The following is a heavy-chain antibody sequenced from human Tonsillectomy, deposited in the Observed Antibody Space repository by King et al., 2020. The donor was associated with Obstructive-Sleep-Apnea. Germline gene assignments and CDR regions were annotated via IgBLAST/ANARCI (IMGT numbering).Heavy chain of an antibody. CDR2: IYTIGNT. Sequence: QLQESGPGLVEPSETLSLTCTVSGASVSSFYWSWIRQPAGKGLEWIGRIYTIGNTDYHPSLKSRLTMSVDTSKNPFSLKVTTVTAADTAVYFCARVGETVYYYYGMDVWGQGTTVTVSS. V-gene: IGHV4-4*07. CDR1: GASVSSFY. D-gene: IGHD1-1*01. CDR3: ARVGETVYYYYGMDV. J-gene: IGHJ6*02.